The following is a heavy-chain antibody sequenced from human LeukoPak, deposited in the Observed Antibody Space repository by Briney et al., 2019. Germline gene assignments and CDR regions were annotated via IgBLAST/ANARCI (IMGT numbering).Heavy chain of an antibody. D-gene: IGHD1-14*01. CDR3: VKGPYTAAH. CDR1: GFTFSSYA. V-gene: IGHV3-64D*06. J-gene: IGHJ4*02. Sequence: GGSLRLSCSAYGFTFSSYAMHWVRQAPGKGLEYVSAISRSGDSIYYADSVKGRISISRDNSKNTLYLQMSSLRAEDTAVYYCVKGPYTAAHWGPGNLVTVSS. CDR2: ISRSGDSI.